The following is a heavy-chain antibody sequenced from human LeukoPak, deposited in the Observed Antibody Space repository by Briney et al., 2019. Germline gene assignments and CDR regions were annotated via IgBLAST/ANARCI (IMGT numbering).Heavy chain of an antibody. Sequence: GGSLRLSCAASGFTFSNYSMHWVRQAPGKGLEYVSAISSDGGSTYYANSVKGRFTISRDNSKNTLYLQMGSPRAEDMAVYFCRRGGAAPAVDYWGQGTLVTVSS. D-gene: IGHD6-25*01. V-gene: IGHV3-64*01. CDR3: RRGGAAPAVDY. J-gene: IGHJ4*02. CDR2: ISSDGGST. CDR1: GFTFSNYS.